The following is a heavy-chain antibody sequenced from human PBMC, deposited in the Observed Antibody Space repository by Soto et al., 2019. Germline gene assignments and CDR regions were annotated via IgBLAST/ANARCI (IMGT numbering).Heavy chain of an antibody. J-gene: IGHJ1*01. D-gene: IGHD5-12*01. V-gene: IGHV4-34*01. Sequence: LSLTCAVYGGSFSGYYWSWIRQPPGKGLEWIGEINHSGSTNYNPSLKSRVTISVDTSKNQFSLKLSSVTAADTAVYYCARGRGRIKYFQHWGQGTLVTVSS. CDR2: INHSGST. CDR1: GGSFSGYY. CDR3: ARGRGRIKYFQH.